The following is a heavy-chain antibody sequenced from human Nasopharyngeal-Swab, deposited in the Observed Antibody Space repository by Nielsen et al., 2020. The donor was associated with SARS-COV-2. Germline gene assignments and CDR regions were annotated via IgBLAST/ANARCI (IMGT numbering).Heavy chain of an antibody. Sequence: GSLRLSCTVPGGSVSSGSYYWSWMRQPPGKGLEWIGYIYYSGSTNYNPSLKSRVTISVDTSKNQFSLKLSSVTAADTAVYYCARDNTVVTSEGVDNGGQGTMVTVSS. CDR1: GGSVSSGSYY. CDR3: ARDNTVVTSEGVDN. CDR2: IYYSGST. D-gene: IGHD4-23*01. J-gene: IGHJ3*02. V-gene: IGHV4-61*01.